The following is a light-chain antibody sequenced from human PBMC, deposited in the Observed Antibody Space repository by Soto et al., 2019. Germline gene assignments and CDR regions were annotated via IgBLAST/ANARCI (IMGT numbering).Light chain of an antibody. CDR3: QQFNSWPRT. V-gene: IGKV3-15*01. CDR2: GAS. CDR1: QSVSGN. J-gene: IGKJ1*01. Sequence: IVMTQSPATVSGSPGERVTLSCRASQSVSGNVAWYHQKPGQPPRLLVYGASTTATDIPARFFGSGSETDFTLTITRLQSEDFGIYYCQQFNSWPRTFCQGTKVEIK.